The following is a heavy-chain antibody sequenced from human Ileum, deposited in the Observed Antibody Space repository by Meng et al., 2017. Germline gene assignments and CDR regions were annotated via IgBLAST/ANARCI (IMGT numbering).Heavy chain of an antibody. Sequence: QVQLVQSGTELKNAGASVKVSCTASGYTFRNYPLHWVRQAPGQRPEWMAWINAGNGNIKISQKFQGRITITSDTSATAYMELSSLRSEDTAVYFCARENDNWNYFDYWGQGSLVTVSS. V-gene: IGHV1-3*01. CDR3: ARENDNWNYFDY. D-gene: IGHD1-1*01. CDR2: INAGNGNI. J-gene: IGHJ4*02. CDR1: GYTFRNYP.